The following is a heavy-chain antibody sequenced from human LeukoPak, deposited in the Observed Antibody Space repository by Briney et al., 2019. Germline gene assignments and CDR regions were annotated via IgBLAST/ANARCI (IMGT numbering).Heavy chain of an antibody. J-gene: IGHJ4*02. CDR1: GGSISSYY. V-gene: IGHV4-4*07. CDR2: IYTSGST. CDR3: ARERSSGWYDGYFDY. D-gene: IGHD6-19*01. Sequence: PSETLSLTCTVSGGSISSYYWSWIREPAGKGLEWIGRIYTSGSTNYNPSLKSRVTMSIDTSKNQFSLKLSSVTAADTAVYYCARERSSGWYDGYFDYWGQGTLVTVSS.